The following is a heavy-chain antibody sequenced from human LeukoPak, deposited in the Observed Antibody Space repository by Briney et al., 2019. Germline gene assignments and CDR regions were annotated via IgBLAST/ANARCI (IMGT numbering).Heavy chain of an antibody. J-gene: IGHJ4*02. CDR1: GYTFTGYY. V-gene: IGHV1-2*02. Sequence: ASVKVSCKASGYTFTGYYIHWVRQAPGQGLEWMGWINPNSGDTNYAQKFQGRVTMTRDTSISTAYMELSRLRSDDTAVYYCARRGQSWDSSGLDYWGQGTLVTVSS. CDR3: ARRGQSWDSSGLDY. CDR2: INPNSGDT. D-gene: IGHD6-19*01.